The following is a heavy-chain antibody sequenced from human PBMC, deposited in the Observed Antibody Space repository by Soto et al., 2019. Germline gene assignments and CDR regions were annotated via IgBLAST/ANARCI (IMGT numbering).Heavy chain of an antibody. D-gene: IGHD6-19*01. CDR2: FDGSVGHT. V-gene: IGHV3-23*01. CDR1: GFSFSSYA. Sequence: GGSLRLSCAASGFSFSSYAVSWVRQAPGRGLEWVSVFDGSVGHTYYTNSVKGRFTISNDNSKNTLFLQMNSLKAEDTAVYFCAKNPQYDSGWPLHYWGAGTMVTVSS. CDR3: AKNPQYDSGWPLHY. J-gene: IGHJ4*02.